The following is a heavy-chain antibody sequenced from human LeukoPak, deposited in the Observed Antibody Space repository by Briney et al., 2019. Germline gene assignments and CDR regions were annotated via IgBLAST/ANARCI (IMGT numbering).Heavy chain of an antibody. D-gene: IGHD3-10*01. CDR3: ARGGSGSYGYYYYGMGV. CDR2: IGTAGDT. J-gene: IGHJ6*02. V-gene: IGHV3-13*01. CDR1: GFTFSSYD. Sequence: GGSLRLSCAASGFTFSSYDMHWVRQATGKGLEWASAIGTAGDTYYPGSVKGRFTISRENAKNSLYLQMNSLRAGDTAVYYCARGGSGSYGYYYYGMGVWGQGTTVTVSS.